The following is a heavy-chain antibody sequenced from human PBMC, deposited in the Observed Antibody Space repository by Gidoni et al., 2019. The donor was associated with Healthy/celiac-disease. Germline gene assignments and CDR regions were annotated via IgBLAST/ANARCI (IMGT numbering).Heavy chain of an antibody. CDR1: GFTFSSYE. CDR2: ISSSGSTI. V-gene: IGHV3-48*03. D-gene: IGHD6-13*01. Sequence: EVRLVESGGGLVQPGGSLRLSCAASGFTFSSYEMNWVRQAPGKGLEWVSYISSSGSTIYYADSVKGRFTISRDNAKNSLYLQMNSLRAEDTAVYYCARDLGYSSSGDAFDIWGQGTMVTVSS. J-gene: IGHJ3*02. CDR3: ARDLGYSSSGDAFDI.